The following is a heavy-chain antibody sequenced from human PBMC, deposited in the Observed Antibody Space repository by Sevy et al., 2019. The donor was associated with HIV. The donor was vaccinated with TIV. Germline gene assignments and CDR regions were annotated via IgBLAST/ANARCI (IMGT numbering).Heavy chain of an antibody. J-gene: IGHJ4*02. CDR1: GYIFTRYG. Sequence: ASVKVSCKASGYIFTRYGISWVRQAPGQGLEWMGWISDYNGNRNHAQKFQGRVIMTTDTSTSTAYMELRSLRSDDTAVYYCARSSNTFEILTGYYRGYFDNWGQGTLVTVSS. CDR2: ISDYNGNR. CDR3: ARSSNTFEILTGYYRGYFDN. V-gene: IGHV1-18*01. D-gene: IGHD3-9*01.